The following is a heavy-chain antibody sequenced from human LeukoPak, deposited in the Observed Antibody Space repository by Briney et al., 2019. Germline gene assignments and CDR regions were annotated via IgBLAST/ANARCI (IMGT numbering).Heavy chain of an antibody. Sequence: PGGSLRLSCAGSGFGFSGDWIHWVRQVPGKGLAWVSRIDSAGARIQYAGSVKGRFTISRDNAKNTVYLQMNSLRPEDTAVYYCVADSENRSGGDFWGQGTLVTVSS. CDR1: GFGFSGDW. CDR2: IDSAGARI. J-gene: IGHJ4*02. CDR3: VADSENRSGGDF. D-gene: IGHD3-10*01. V-gene: IGHV3-74*01.